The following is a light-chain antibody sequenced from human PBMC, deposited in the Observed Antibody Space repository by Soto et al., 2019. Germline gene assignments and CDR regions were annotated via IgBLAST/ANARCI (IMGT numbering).Light chain of an antibody. CDR1: QSVDSSF. Sequence: EFVLTQSPGSLSLTPGERATLSCRASQSVDSSFFAWYQQKPGQAPRLLIYGASNRATGIPDRFSGSGSGTDFTLTISRLEPEDSAVYYCQQYVSSVTFGQGTKVEIK. CDR2: GAS. CDR3: QQYVSSVT. V-gene: IGKV3-20*01. J-gene: IGKJ1*01.